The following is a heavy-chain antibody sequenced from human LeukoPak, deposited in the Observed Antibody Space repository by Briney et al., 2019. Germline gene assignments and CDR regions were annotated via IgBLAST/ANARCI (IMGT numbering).Heavy chain of an antibody. V-gene: IGHV4-59*01. CDR3: ARVYAEWFGELSHFDY. Sequence: SETLSLTCAVYGGSFSGYYWSWIRQPPGKGLEWIGYIYYSGSTNYNPSLKSRVTISVDTSKNQFSLKLSSVTAADTAVYYCARVYAEWFGELSHFDYWGQGTLVTVSS. J-gene: IGHJ4*02. D-gene: IGHD3-10*01. CDR1: GGSFSGYY. CDR2: IYYSGST.